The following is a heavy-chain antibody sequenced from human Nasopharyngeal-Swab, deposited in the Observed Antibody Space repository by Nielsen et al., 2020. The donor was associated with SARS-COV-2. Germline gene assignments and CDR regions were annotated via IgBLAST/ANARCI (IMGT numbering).Heavy chain of an antibody. CDR2: IYYSGST. Sequence: WIRPPPGKGLEWIGHIYYSGSTNYNPSLKSRVTISVDTSKNQFSLKLSSVTAADTAVYYCASHDYGVNGEYYYMDVWGKGTTVTVSS. V-gene: IGHV4-61*07. CDR3: ASHDYGVNGEYYYMDV. J-gene: IGHJ6*03. D-gene: IGHD4-17*01.